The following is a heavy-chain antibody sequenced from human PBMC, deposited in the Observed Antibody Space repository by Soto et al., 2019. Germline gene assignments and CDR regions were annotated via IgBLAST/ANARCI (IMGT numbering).Heavy chain of an antibody. CDR3: VRTSLVVAAATREDY. J-gene: IGHJ4*02. CDR1: GFTFSSYW. V-gene: IGHV3-74*01. Sequence: EVQLLESGGGLVQPGGSLRLSCAASGFTFSSYWMHWVRQAPGKGLVWVSRINSDGSSTSYADSVKGRFTISRDNAKNTLYLQMNSLRAEETAVYYCVRTSLVVAAATREDYCCQGTLVTVSS. D-gene: IGHD2-15*01. CDR2: INSDGSST.